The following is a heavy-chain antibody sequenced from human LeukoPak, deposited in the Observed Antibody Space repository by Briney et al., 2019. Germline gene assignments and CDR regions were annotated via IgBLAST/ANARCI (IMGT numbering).Heavy chain of an antibody. CDR2: LYGSASI. Sequence: HSETLSLTCTVSGGSISGYYWSWIRQPAGKGLEWIGRLYGSASIKYNPSLRSRLSLSGDTSKNQFSLKLSSVTAADTAVYYCAREARLASAAGLDVWGQGTMVTVSS. V-gene: IGHV4-4*07. CDR3: AREARLASAAGLDV. CDR1: GGSISGYY. D-gene: IGHD5-12*01. J-gene: IGHJ6*02.